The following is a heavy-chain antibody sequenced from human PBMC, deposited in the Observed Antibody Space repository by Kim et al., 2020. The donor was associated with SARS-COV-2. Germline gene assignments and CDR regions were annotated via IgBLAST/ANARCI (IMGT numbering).Heavy chain of an antibody. D-gene: IGHD3-22*01. Sequence: GGSLRLSCTASGFTFGDYAMSWFRQAPGKGLEWVGFIRSKAYGGTIEYAASVKGRFTISRDDSKSIAYLQMNSLKTEDTAVYYCTRGFDGSSGYPPLDYWGQGTLVTVSS. J-gene: IGHJ4*02. CDR2: IRSKAYGGTI. V-gene: IGHV3-49*03. CDR1: GFTFGDYA. CDR3: TRGFDGSSGYPPLDY.